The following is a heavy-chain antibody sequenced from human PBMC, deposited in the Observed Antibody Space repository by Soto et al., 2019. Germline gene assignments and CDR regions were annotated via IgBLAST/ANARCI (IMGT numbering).Heavy chain of an antibody. CDR2: IIPIFGTA. Sequence: SVKVSCKASGGTFSSYAISWVRQAPGQGLEWMGGIIPIFGTANYAQKFQGRVTITADKSTSTAYMELSSLRSEDTAVYYCARDRARGSGSTPYYFDYWGRGTLVTVS. CDR3: ARDRARGSGSTPYYFDY. J-gene: IGHJ4*02. V-gene: IGHV1-69*06. D-gene: IGHD3-10*01. CDR1: GGTFSSYA.